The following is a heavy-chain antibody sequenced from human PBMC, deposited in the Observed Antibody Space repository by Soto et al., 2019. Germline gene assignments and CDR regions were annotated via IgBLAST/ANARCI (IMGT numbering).Heavy chain of an antibody. J-gene: IGHJ6*02. CDR2: ISYDGSNK. V-gene: IGHV3-30-3*01. D-gene: IGHD4-17*01. CDR3: ARESVSLYYYYGMDV. CDR1: GFTFSSYA. Sequence: QVQLVESGGGVVQPGRSLRLPCAASGFTFSSYAMHWVRQAPGKGLEWVAVISYDGSNKYYADSVKGRFTISGDNSKNTLYLQMNSLRAEDTAVYYCARESVSLYYYYGMDVWGQGTTVTVSS.